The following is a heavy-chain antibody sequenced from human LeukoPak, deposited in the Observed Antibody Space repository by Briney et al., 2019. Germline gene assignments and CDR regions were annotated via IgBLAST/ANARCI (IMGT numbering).Heavy chain of an antibody. CDR2: ISSSGNYI. J-gene: IGHJ4*02. CDR1: GLTFSSYR. V-gene: IGHV3-21*01. Sequence: GGSLRLSCAASGLTFSSYRMNWVRQAPGKGLEWVSSISSSGNYIYYADSVKGRFTISRDNAKNSLYLQMNSLRAEDTAVYYCARSGGGMNDYWGQGTLVTVSS. CDR3: ARSGGGMNDY. D-gene: IGHD3-16*01.